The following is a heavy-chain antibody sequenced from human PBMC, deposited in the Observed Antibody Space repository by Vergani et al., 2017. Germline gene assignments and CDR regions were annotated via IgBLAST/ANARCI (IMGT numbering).Heavy chain of an antibody. D-gene: IGHD6-19*01. J-gene: IGHJ4*02. Sequence: EVQLVESGGGLVKPGGSLRLSCAASGFTFSSYSMNCVRQAPGKGLEWVSSISSSSSYIYYAVSVKGRFTISRDNAKNSLYLQMNSLRAEDTAVYYCARESIAVAGTAFDYWGQGTLVTVSS. CDR1: GFTFSSYS. CDR2: ISSSSSYI. CDR3: ARESIAVAGTAFDY. V-gene: IGHV3-21*01.